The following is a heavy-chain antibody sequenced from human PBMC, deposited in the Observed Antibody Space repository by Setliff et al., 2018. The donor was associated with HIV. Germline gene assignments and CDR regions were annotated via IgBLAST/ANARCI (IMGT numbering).Heavy chain of an antibody. V-gene: IGHV3-15*07. Sequence: GGSLRLSCVASGFTVTNAWMNWVRQAPGKGLEWVGRIKSKGDGGTTDHAAPVKGRFTISRDDSTDTLYLQMDSLKTEDTAVYYCSAAGRGGYWGQGTLVTVSS. D-gene: IGHD3-10*01. CDR1: GFTVTNAW. J-gene: IGHJ4*02. CDR3: SAAGRGGY. CDR2: IKSKGDGGTT.